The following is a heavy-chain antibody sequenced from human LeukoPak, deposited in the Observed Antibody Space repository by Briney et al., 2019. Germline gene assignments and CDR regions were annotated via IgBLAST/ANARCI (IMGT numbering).Heavy chain of an antibody. D-gene: IGHD2-2*01. CDR2: IKQDGSDK. Sequence: GGSLRLSCAASGFTFRTFWMSWVRQAPGSGLEWVANIKQDGSDKYYVDSVEGRFTISRDNAKNSLYLEMNSLRAEDTAVYYCAKDVVVVPAAGGAFDYWGQGTLVTVSS. CDR3: AKDVVVVPAAGGAFDY. V-gene: IGHV3-7*03. CDR1: GFTFRTFW. J-gene: IGHJ4*02.